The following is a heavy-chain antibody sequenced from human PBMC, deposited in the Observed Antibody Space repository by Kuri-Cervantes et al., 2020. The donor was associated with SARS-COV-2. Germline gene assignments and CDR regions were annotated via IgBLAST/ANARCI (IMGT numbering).Heavy chain of an antibody. CDR2: ISSRSSYI. Sequence: LSLTCAASGFTFSSYSMNWVRQAPGKGLEWVSSISSRSSYIYYADSVKGRFTISRDNAKNSLYLQMNSLRAEDTAVYYCARDIGRDGDTDAFDIWGQGTMVTVSS. V-gene: IGHV3-21*01. CDR1: GFTFSSYS. CDR3: ARDIGRDGDTDAFDI. D-gene: IGHD5-24*01. J-gene: IGHJ3*02.